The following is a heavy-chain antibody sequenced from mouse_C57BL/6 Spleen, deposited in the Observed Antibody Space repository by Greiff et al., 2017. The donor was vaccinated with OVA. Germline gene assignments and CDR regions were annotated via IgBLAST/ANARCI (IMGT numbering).Heavy chain of an antibody. J-gene: IGHJ4*01. V-gene: IGHV1-62-2*01. CDR1: GYTFTEYT. CDR3: ARHEDRAGYDEYYAMDY. D-gene: IGHD2-2*01. Sequence: QVQLQQSGAELVKPGASVKLSCKASGYTFTEYTIHWVKQRSGQGLEWIGWFYPGSGSIKYNEKFKDKATLTADKSSSTVYMELSRLTSEDSAVYFCARHEDRAGYDEYYAMDYWGQGTSVTVSS. CDR2: FYPGSGSI.